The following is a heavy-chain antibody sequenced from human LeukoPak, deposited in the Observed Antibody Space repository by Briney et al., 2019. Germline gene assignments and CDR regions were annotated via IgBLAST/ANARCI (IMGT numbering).Heavy chain of an antibody. V-gene: IGHV3-66*01. J-gene: IGHJ5*02. CDR1: GFTVSSNY. Sequence: GGSLRLSCAASGFTVSSNYVSWVRQAPGKGLEWVSSIYRDGSTYYADSVKGRFTISRDNSKNTLNLQMNNLRVEDTAVYYCARVMTAITNWFDPWGQGTLVSVSS. CDR2: IYRDGST. D-gene: IGHD2-21*02. CDR3: ARVMTAITNWFDP.